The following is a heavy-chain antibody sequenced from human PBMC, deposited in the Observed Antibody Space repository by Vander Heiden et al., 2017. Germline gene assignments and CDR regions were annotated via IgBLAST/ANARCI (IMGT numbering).Heavy chain of an antibody. V-gene: IGHV1-3*01. J-gene: IGHJ4*02. D-gene: IGHD2-15*01. CDR3: ARNILPSDIVVVVAATALDY. CDR1: GVTLTSYP. CDR2: INAGNGNT. Sequence: QVQPGPSRADVNKPGAALKVSCKASGVTLTSYPMHWVRQAPGQRLEWMGWINAGNGNTKYSQKFQGRVTITRDTSASTAYMELSSLRSEDTAVYYCARNILPSDIVVVVAATALDYWGQGTLVTVSS.